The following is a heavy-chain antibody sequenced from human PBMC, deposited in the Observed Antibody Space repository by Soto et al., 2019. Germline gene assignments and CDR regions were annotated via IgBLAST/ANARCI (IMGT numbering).Heavy chain of an antibody. Sequence: PSKTLSLTSTVSGGSITSGDNYWSWIRQTPGKGLEWIGYIYYSGHTYYNPSLKSRLTISVDTSKNHFSLKLSSVTAADTAVYCWASVYWSGWDRDIFDSWGQGSLVRVSA. V-gene: IGHV4-30-4*01. J-gene: IGHJ4*02. CDR2: IYYSGHT. D-gene: IGHD3-3*01. CDR3: ASVYWSGWDRDIFDS. CDR1: GGSITSGDNY.